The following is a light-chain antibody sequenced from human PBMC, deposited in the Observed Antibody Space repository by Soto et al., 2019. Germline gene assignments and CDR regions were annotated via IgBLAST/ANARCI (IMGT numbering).Light chain of an antibody. J-gene: IGLJ2*01. Sequence: QSALNQPASVSGSPGRSITISCTGTSNDVGGYDLVSWYQHNPGKAPKLMIYEVNKRPSGVSDRFSGSKSGNTASLTISTLQPEDEAAYSCCSFAGGATFVFGGGTKLTVL. CDR2: EVN. CDR1: SNDVGGYDL. V-gene: IGLV2-23*02. CDR3: CSFAGGATFV.